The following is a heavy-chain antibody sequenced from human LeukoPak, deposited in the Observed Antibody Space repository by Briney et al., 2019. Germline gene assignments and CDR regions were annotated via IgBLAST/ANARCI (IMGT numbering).Heavy chain of an antibody. CDR2: IKRKTDGGTT. Sequence: GGSLRLSCAASGLTFSNAWMNWVRQAPGKGLEWVGRIKRKTDGGTTDYAAPVKGRLTISRDDSKNTLYLQMNSLKTEDTAVYYCAVGSSATWFDPWGQGTLVTVSS. J-gene: IGHJ5*02. CDR3: AVGSSATWFDP. D-gene: IGHD6-13*01. V-gene: IGHV3-15*07. CDR1: GLTFSNAW.